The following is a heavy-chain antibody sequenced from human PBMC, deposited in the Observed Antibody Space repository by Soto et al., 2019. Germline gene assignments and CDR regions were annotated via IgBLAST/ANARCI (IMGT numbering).Heavy chain of an antibody. Sequence: GGSLRLSCAASGFTFSTYPMTWVRQAPGKGLEGVSSISGSGDSTYYTDSVKGRFTISRDNSKNTVYLQMNSLRAEDTAIYYCAKILSTVTTYYYGMDVWGQGTTVTVS. CDR3: AKILSTVTTYYYGMDV. D-gene: IGHD4-17*01. J-gene: IGHJ6*02. CDR2: ISGSGDST. CDR1: GFTFSTYP. V-gene: IGHV3-23*01.